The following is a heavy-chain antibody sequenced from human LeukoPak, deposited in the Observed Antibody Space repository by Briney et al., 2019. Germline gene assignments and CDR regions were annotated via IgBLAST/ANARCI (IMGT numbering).Heavy chain of an antibody. V-gene: IGHV3-48*02. CDR1: GFTFSNYG. CDR2: ISSSSSLI. J-gene: IGHJ4*02. CDR3: ARESYDILTGYIDY. Sequence: GGSLRLSCAASGFTFSNYGMNWVRQAPGKGLEWISYISSSSSLIYYADSVKGRFTISRDNAKNSLYLQMNSLRDEDTAVYYCARESYDILTGYIDYWGQGTLVTVSS. D-gene: IGHD3-9*01.